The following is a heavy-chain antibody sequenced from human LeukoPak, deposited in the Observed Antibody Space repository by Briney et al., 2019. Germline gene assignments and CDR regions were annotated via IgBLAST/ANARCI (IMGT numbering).Heavy chain of an antibody. CDR2: ISSSGSTI. V-gene: IGHV3-48*03. Sequence: GGSLRLSCAASGLTFSNCDIHSVRQAPGKGLEWVSYISSSGSTIYYADSVKGRFTISRDNAKNSLYLQMNSLRAEDTAVYYCAELGITMIGGVWGKGTTVTISS. J-gene: IGHJ6*04. CDR1: GLTFSNCD. CDR3: AELGITMIGGV. D-gene: IGHD3-10*02.